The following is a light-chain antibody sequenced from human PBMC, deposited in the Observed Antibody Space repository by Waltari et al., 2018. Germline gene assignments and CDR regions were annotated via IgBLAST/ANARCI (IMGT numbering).Light chain of an antibody. J-gene: IGKJ5*01. CDR3: QQYNNWPPGIT. V-gene: IGKV3-15*01. CDR1: QSVSSN. CDR2: GAS. Sequence: EILMTQSPATLSVSPGERATLSCRASQSVSSNLAWYQQKPGQDPRLLIYGASTRATGIPARFSGSGSGTEFTLTISSMQSEDFAVYYCQQYNNWPPGITFGQGTRLEIK.